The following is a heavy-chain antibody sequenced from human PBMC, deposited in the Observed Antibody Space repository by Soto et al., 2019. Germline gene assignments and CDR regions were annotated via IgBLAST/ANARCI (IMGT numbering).Heavy chain of an antibody. V-gene: IGHV1-69*02. CDR2: IIPILGIA. J-gene: IGHJ6*02. CDR3: ARVPNCSSTSCYRPTSGMDV. CDR1: GGTFSSYT. D-gene: IGHD2-2*01. Sequence: QVQLVQSGAEVKKPGSSVKVSCKASGGTFSSYTISWVRQAPGQGLEWMGRIIPILGIANYAQKFQGRVTITADKSTSTAYMELSSLRSEDTAVYYCARVPNCSSTSCYRPTSGMDVWGQGTTVTVSS.